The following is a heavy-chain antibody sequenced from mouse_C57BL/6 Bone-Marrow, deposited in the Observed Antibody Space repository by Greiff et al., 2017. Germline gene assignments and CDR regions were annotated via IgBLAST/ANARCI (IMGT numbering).Heavy chain of an antibody. V-gene: IGHV1-81*01. Sequence: VQLQQSGAELARPGASVKLSCKASGYPFTSYGISWVKQRTGQGLEWIGEIYPRSGNTYYNEKLKGKATLTADKSSSTAYMELRSLTSEDSAGYFCARVGLVYYDYDWFAYWGQGTLVTVSA. CDR1: GYPFTSYG. CDR2: IYPRSGNT. J-gene: IGHJ3*01. CDR3: ARVGLVYYDYDWFAY. D-gene: IGHD2-4*01.